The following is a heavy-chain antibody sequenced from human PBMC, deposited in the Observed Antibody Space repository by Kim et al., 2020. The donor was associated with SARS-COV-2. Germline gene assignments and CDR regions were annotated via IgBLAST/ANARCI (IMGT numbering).Heavy chain of an antibody. V-gene: IGHV4-4*07. Sequence: SNPALTQRVTVSVATSKNQFSLKVTSVTAADTAVYYCARNKGATAGYFDLWGRGTLVTVSS. J-gene: IGHJ2*01. CDR3: ARNKGATAGYFDL.